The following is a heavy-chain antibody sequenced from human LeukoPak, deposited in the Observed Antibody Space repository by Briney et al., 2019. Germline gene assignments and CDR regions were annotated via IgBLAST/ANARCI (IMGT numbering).Heavy chain of an antibody. J-gene: IGHJ6*02. V-gene: IGHV3-48*03. CDR3: ARDANEDYYGMDI. CDR2: INSGSETK. CDR1: GFRFRSYE. Sequence: GGSLRLSCAASGFRFRSYEMDWVRQAPGKGLEWISYINSGSETKYYADSVKGRFTISRDNAKNSLFLQMNSLRAEDTGVYYCARDANEDYYGMDIWGQGTTVTVSS.